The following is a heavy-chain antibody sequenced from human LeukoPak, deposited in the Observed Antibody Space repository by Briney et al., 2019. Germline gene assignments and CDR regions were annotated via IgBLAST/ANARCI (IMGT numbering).Heavy chain of an antibody. D-gene: IGHD3-22*01. CDR3: ARVKDYYALRD. V-gene: IGHV1-69*10. CDR1: GGTFSSYT. J-gene: IGHJ4*02. CDR2: IIPILGIA. Sequence: GASVKVSCRASGGTFSSYTISWVRQAPGQGLEWMGWIIPILGIANYAQKFQGRVTITADKSTSTAYMELSSLRSEDTAVYYCARVKDYYALRDWGQGTLVTVSS.